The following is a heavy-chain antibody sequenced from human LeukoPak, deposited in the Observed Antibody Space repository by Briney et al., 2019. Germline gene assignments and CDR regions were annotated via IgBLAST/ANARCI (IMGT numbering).Heavy chain of an antibody. CDR3: ARLIVGASDY. Sequence: GGSLRLSCAASGFTFSSYAMSWVRQAPGKGLEWVSYITNSGNSKSYADSVKGRFTISRDNTKNSLYLQMNSLRAEDTAVYYCARLIVGASDYWGQGTLVTVSS. CDR1: GFTFSSYA. CDR2: ITNSGNSK. J-gene: IGHJ4*02. D-gene: IGHD1-26*01. V-gene: IGHV3-48*01.